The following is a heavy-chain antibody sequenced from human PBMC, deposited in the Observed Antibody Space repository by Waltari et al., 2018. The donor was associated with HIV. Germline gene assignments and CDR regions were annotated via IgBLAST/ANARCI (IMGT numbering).Heavy chain of an antibody. CDR3: VRGDIVVVPAAINAFDI. CDR2: INHSGST. D-gene: IGHD2-2*01. Sequence: QVQLQQWGAGLLKPSETLSLTCAVYGGSFSGYYWSWIRQPPGKGLEWIGEINHSGSTNYNPSLKSRVTISVDTSKNQFSLKLSSVTAADTAVYYCVRGDIVVVPAAINAFDIWGQGTMVTVSS. V-gene: IGHV4-34*01. J-gene: IGHJ3*02. CDR1: GGSFSGYY.